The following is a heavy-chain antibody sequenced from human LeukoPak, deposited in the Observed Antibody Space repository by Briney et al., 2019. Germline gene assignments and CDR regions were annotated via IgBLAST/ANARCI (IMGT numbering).Heavy chain of an antibody. Sequence: ASVKVSCKASGYTFTSYAMNWVRQAPGQGLEWMGWTNTNTGNPTYAQGFTGRFVFSLDTSVSTAYLQISSLKAEDTAVYYCKTEVPAAIENWFDPWGQGTLVTVSS. CDR2: TNTNTGNP. CDR3: KTEVPAAIENWFDP. J-gene: IGHJ5*02. V-gene: IGHV7-4-1*02. CDR1: GYTFTSYA. D-gene: IGHD2-2*01.